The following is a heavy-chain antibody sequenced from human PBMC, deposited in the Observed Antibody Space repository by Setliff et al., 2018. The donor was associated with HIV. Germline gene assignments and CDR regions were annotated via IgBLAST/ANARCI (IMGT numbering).Heavy chain of an antibody. CDR3: VKGRSGSYHW. V-gene: IGHV3-30*02. Sequence: GASVKVSCAASGFSFSTYGMHWVRQTPGKGLEWVAFIQSDGSNKYYGDSVKGRFTISRDNFKNTQYLQMNNLRPEDTAVYYCVKGRSGSYHWWGQGTLVTVSS. J-gene: IGHJ4*02. CDR1: GFSFSTYG. D-gene: IGHD1-26*01. CDR2: IQSDGSNK.